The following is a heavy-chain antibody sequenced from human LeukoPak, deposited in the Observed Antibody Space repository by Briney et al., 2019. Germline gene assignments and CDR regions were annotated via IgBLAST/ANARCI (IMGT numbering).Heavy chain of an antibody. D-gene: IGHD2/OR15-2a*01. CDR1: GFTFDDYA. CDR3: AKATSMATGAFDI. V-gene: IGHV3-9*01. J-gene: IGHJ3*02. Sequence: GGSLRLSCAASGFTFDDYAMHWVRQAPGKGLEWVSGISWNSGSIGYADSVKGRFTISRDNAKNSLYLQMNSLRAEDTALYYCAKATSMATGAFDIWGQGTMVTVSS. CDR2: ISWNSGSI.